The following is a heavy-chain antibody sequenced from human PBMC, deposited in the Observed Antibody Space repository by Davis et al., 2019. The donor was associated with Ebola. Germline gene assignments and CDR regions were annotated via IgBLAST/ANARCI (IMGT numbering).Heavy chain of an antibody. CDR1: GFTFSGSA. CDR2: IRSKANSYAT. CDR3: TSVLLRAGRGNWFDP. V-gene: IGHV3-73*01. J-gene: IGHJ5*02. Sequence: PGGSLRLSCAASGFTFSGSAMHRVRQASGKGLEWVGRIRSKANSYATAYAASVKGRFTISRDDSKNTAYLQMNSLKTEDTAVYYYTSVLLRAGRGNWFDPWGQGTLVTVSS. D-gene: IGHD2/OR15-2a*01.